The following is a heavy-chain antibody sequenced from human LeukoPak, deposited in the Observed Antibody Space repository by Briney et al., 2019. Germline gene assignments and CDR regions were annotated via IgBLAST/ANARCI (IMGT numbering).Heavy chain of an antibody. CDR2: IIPIFGTA. Sequence: SVKVSCKASGGTFSSYAISWVRQAPGQGLEWMGGIIPIFGTANYAQKFQGRVTITADESTSTAYMALSSLRSEDTAVYYCARTGTIFGVVPHHESPSYGMDVWGQGTTVTVSS. V-gene: IGHV1-69*13. J-gene: IGHJ6*02. D-gene: IGHD3-3*01. CDR3: ARTGTIFGVVPHHESPSYGMDV. CDR1: GGTFSSYA.